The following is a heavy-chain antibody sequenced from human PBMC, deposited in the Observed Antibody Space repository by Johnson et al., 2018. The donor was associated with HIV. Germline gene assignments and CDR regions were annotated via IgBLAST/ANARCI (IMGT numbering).Heavy chain of an antibody. CDR3: AKDFGSSSWHAFDV. V-gene: IGHV3-30*02. J-gene: IGHJ3*01. D-gene: IGHD6-13*01. CDR1: GFTFSNYG. CDR2: IRSDESNK. Sequence: QVQLVESGGGVVQSGGSLRLSCTASGFTFSNYGIHWVRQTPGKGLEWVAFIRSDESNKYYIDSVKGRFTISRDNSKNTLYLQMNNLRAEDTSVYYCAKDFGSSSWHAFDVWGQGTMVTVSS.